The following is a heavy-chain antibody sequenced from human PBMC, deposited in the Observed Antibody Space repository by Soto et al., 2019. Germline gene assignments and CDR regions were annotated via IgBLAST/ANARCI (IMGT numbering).Heavy chain of an antibody. V-gene: IGHV3-23*01. CDR3: ARDWAWNYDY. CDR2: ISGTGGTT. Sequence: GGSLRLSCAASGFTFSSYAMSWVRQAPGKGLEWVSAISGTGGTTYYADSVKGRFTISRDNSKNTLDLQMNSLKPEDTAVYYCARDWAWNYDYWGQGTLVTVSS. CDR1: GFTFSSYA. J-gene: IGHJ4*02. D-gene: IGHD1-7*01.